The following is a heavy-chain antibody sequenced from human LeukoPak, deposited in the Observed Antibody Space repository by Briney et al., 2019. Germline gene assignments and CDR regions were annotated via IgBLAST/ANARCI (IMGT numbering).Heavy chain of an antibody. CDR3: ARPLVGTARID. Sequence: SETLSLTCTVPGDSMSSSTYCWAWIRQPPGKGLEWIGSIFYGGRTYYNPSLKSRVTISTDTSKNQFSLKLTSVTAADTAVYYCARPLVGTARIDWGQGTLVTVSS. V-gene: IGHV4-39*01. J-gene: IGHJ4*02. D-gene: IGHD5-18*01. CDR2: IFYGGRT. CDR1: GDSMSSSTYC.